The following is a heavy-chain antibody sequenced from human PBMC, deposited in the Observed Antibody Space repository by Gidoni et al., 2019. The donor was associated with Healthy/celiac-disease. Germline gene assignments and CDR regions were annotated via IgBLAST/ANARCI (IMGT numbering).Heavy chain of an antibody. V-gene: IGHV4-61*02. J-gene: IGHJ5*02. D-gene: IGHD3-10*01. Sequence: QVQLQESGPGLVTPSQTLSLTCTVSGGSICNGIYYWNWIRQPAGKGLEWIGRVYSSGSTNYNPSLKSRLTISVDTSNNQFSLKLTSVTAADTAVYYCARDRGFGANWFDPWGQGTLVTVSS. CDR2: VYSSGST. CDR3: ARDRGFGANWFDP. CDR1: GGSICNGIYY.